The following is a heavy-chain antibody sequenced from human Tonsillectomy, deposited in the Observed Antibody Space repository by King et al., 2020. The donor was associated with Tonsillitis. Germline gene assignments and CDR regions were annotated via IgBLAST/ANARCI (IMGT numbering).Heavy chain of an antibody. CDR2: IYHSGST. CDR1: GYSISSGYY. V-gene: IGHV4-38-2*01. D-gene: IGHD2-15*01. Sequence: QLQESGPGLVKPSETLSLTCAVSGYSISSGYYWGWIRQPPGKGLEWIGSIYHSGSTYYNPSLKSRVTISVDTSKNQFSLKLSSVTAADTAVYYCARVMGVYCLLATETGCAFDIWGQGTMVTVSS. J-gene: IGHJ3*02. CDR3: ARVMGVYCLLATETGCAFDI.